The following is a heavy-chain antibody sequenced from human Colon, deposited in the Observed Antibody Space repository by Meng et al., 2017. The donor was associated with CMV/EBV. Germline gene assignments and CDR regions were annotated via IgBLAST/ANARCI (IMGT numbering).Heavy chain of an antibody. CDR3: ARGGSYYGRYLQL. CDR1: GFTFSSYW. J-gene: IGHJ1*01. CDR2: ISSDGSIT. D-gene: IGHD1-26*01. V-gene: IGHV3-74*01. Sequence: GGSLRLSCAASGFTFSSYWMHWVRQAPGKGLVWVSRISSDGSITRYADSVKGRFTISRDNAKNTLYVQMKSLTAEDTAVYYRARGGSYYGRYLQLWGQGTLVTVSS.